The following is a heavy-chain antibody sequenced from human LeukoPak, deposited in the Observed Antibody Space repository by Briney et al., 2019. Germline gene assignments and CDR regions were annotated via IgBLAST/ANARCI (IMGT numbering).Heavy chain of an antibody. J-gene: IGHJ4*02. D-gene: IGHD5-18*01. V-gene: IGHV1-69*13. CDR2: IIPIFGTA. CDR1: GGTFSSYA. Sequence: SVKVSCKASGGTFSSYAISWVRQAPGQGLEWMGGIIPIFGTANYAQKFQGRVTITADESTSTAYMELSSLRSGDTAVYYCARAIQLWSPFDYWGQGTLVTVSS. CDR3: ARAIQLWSPFDY.